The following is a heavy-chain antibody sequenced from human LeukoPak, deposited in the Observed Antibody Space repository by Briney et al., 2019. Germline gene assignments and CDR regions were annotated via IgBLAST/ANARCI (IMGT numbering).Heavy chain of an antibody. Sequence: GGSLRLSCAASGFTFSSYAMSWVRQAPGKGPEWVSAISNSGDNTFYADSVKGRFTISRDNSKNTLYLQMNSLRAEDTAVYYCANEARYSYGQYGDYWGQGTLVTVSS. CDR3: ANEARYSYGQYGDY. CDR1: GFTFSSYA. V-gene: IGHV3-23*01. CDR2: ISNSGDNT. J-gene: IGHJ4*02. D-gene: IGHD5-18*01.